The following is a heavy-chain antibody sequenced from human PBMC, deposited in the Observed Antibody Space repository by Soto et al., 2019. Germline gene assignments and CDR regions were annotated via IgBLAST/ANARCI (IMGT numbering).Heavy chain of an antibody. Sequence: PGGSLRLSCAASGFTFSNAWMNWVRQAPGKGLEWVGRIKSKTDGGTTDYAAPVKGRFTISRDDSKNTLYLQMNSLKTEDTAVYYCTTDSSSAGGSFFGGGALYGMDVWGQGTTVTVSS. V-gene: IGHV3-15*07. CDR3: TTDSSSAGGSFFGGGALYGMDV. D-gene: IGHD1-26*01. CDR1: GFTFSNAW. J-gene: IGHJ6*02. CDR2: IKSKTDGGTT.